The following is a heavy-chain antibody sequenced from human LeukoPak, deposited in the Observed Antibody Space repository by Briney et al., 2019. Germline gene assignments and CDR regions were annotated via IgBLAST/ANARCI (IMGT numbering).Heavy chain of an antibody. D-gene: IGHD3-9*01. CDR2: ITSGGDYI. CDR1: GFTFNTFN. V-gene: IGHV3-21*01. J-gene: IGHJ4*02. CDR3: ARGNCDVLAAPYKWTPEY. Sequence: GSLRLSCAASGFTFNTFNMNWVRQAPGKGLEWVSSITSGGDYIYYADSVKGRFTTSRDNAKNSLSLQLYSLRVKDTGVYYCARGNCDVLAAPYKWTPEYWGQGTLVTVSS.